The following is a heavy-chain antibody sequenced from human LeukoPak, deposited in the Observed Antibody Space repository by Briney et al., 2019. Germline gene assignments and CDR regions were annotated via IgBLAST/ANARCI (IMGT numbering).Heavy chain of an antibody. CDR3: ARASSSSWYEP. CDR2: IYYSGST. Sequence: SETLSLTCTVSGGSISSSSYYWGWIRQPPGKGLEWIGSIYYSGSTYYNPSLKSRVTISVDTSKNQFSLKLSSVTAADTAVYYCARASSSSWYEPWGQGTLVTVSS. CDR1: GGSISSSSYY. D-gene: IGHD6-13*01. V-gene: IGHV4-39*07. J-gene: IGHJ5*02.